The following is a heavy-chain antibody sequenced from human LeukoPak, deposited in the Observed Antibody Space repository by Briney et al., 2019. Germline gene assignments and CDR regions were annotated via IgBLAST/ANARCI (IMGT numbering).Heavy chain of an antibody. CDR3: ARDLGYCSSTSCLYYFDY. CDR2: INPNSGGT. Sequence: ASVKVSCKASGYTFTGYYIHWVRQAPGQGLEWMGWINPNSGGTNYAQKFQGRVTMTRDTSISTAYMELSRLRSDDTAVYYCARDLGYCSSTSCLYYFDYWGQGTLVTVSS. D-gene: IGHD2-2*01. J-gene: IGHJ4*02. CDR1: GYTFTGYY. V-gene: IGHV1-2*02.